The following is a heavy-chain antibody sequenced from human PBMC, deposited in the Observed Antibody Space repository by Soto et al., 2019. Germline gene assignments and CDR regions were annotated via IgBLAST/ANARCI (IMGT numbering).Heavy chain of an antibody. Sequence: EVQLVESGGGLVQPGGSLRLSCAASGFTFSSYSMNWVRQAPGKGLEWVSSISSSSSYIYYADSVKGRFTISRDNAKNSLYLQMNSLRAEDTAVYYCASTPRGIVGATDNWGQGTLVTVSS. V-gene: IGHV3-21*01. CDR1: GFTFSSYS. CDR2: ISSSSSYI. D-gene: IGHD1-26*01. CDR3: ASTPRGIVGATDN. J-gene: IGHJ4*02.